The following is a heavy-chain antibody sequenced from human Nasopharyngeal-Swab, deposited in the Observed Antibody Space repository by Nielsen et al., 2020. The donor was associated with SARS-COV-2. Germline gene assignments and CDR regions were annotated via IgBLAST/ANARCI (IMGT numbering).Heavy chain of an antibody. J-gene: IGHJ4*02. V-gene: IGHV4-34*01. D-gene: IGHD6-13*01. CDR1: GGSFSGYY. CDR3: AGAAAGGLSFDY. Sequence: SETLSLTCAVYGGSFSGYYWSWIRQPPGKGLEWIGEINHSGSTYYNPSLKSRVTISVDTSKNQFSLKLSSVTAADTAVYYCAGAAAGGLSFDYWGQGTLVTVSS. CDR2: INHSGST.